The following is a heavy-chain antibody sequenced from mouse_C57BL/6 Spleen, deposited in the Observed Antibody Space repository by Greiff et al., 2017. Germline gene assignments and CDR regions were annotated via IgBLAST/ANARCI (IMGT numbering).Heavy chain of an antibody. CDR1: GYAFSSSW. CDR3: ARGDDGSHFDY. V-gene: IGHV1-82*01. J-gene: IGHJ2*01. CDR2: IYPGDGDT. Sequence: VQLQQSGPELVKPGASVKISCKASGYAFSSSWMNWVKQRPGKGLEWIGRIYPGDGDTNYNGKFKGKATLTADKSSSTAYMQLSSLTSEDSAVYFCARGDDGSHFDYWGQGTTLTVSS. D-gene: IGHD2-3*01.